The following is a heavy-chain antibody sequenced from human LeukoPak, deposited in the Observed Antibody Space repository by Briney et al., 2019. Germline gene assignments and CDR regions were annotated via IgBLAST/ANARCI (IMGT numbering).Heavy chain of an antibody. CDR2: IYYSGSP. D-gene: IGHD3-22*01. CDR3: ARHIYSSGYYYAYYVDY. J-gene: IGHJ4*02. CDR1: GGSISSSSYY. Sequence: SETLSLTCTVSGGSISSSSYYWGWIRQPPGKGLEWIGSIYYSGSPYYNPSLKSRVTISVDTSKNQFSLQLSSVTAADTAVYYCARHIYSSGYYYAYYVDYWGQGTLVTVSS. V-gene: IGHV4-39*01.